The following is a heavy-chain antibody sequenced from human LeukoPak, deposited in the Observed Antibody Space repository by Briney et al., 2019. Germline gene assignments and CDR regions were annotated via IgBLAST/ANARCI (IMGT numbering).Heavy chain of an antibody. CDR3: ARAILSGYPDS. V-gene: IGHV4-59*01. D-gene: IGHD3-3*01. J-gene: IGHJ4*02. Sequence: SETLSLTCSVSGGSISTYYWTWIRQPPGKGLEWICYIYYIGSTNYNPSLKSRVTISVDTYKNQFSLKLSSVTAADTAVYYCARAILSGYPDSWGQGTLVIVFS. CDR1: GGSISTYY. CDR2: IYYIGST.